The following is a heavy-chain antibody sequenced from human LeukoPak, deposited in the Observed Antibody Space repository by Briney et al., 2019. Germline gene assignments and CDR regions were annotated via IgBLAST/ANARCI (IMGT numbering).Heavy chain of an antibody. CDR1: GGSISSSSYY. CDR3: ARDVSNWNYVP. CDR2: IYYSGST. D-gene: IGHD1-7*01. Sequence: SETLSLTCTVSGGSISSSSYYWGWIRQPPGKGLEWIGSIYYSGSTYYNPSLKSRVTISVDTSKNQFSLKLSSVTAADTAVYYCARDVSNWNYVPWGQGTRVTVSS. V-gene: IGHV4-39*07. J-gene: IGHJ5*02.